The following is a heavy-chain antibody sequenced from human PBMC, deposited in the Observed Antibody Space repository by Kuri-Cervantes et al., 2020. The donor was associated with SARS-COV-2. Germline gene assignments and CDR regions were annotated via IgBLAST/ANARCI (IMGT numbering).Heavy chain of an antibody. CDR3: AREGWGSHNIYYFDY. CDR2: ISSSSSNI. D-gene: IGHD1-1*01. V-gene: IGHV3-21*01. CDR1: GFTFSSYS. Sequence: GESLKISCAASGFTFSSYSMNWVRQAPGKGLEWVSSISSSSSNIYYADSVKGRFTISRDNAKNSLYLQMNSLRAEDTAVYYCAREGWGSHNIYYFDYWGQGTLVTVSS. J-gene: IGHJ4*02.